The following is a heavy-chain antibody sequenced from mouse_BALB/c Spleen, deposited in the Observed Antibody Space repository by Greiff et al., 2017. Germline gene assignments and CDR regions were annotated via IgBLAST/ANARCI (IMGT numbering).Heavy chain of an antibody. V-gene: IGHV5-6*01. Sequence: EVQVVESGGDLVKPGGSLKLSCAASGFTFSSYGMSWVRQTPDKRLEWVATISSGGSYTYYPDSVKGRFTISRDNAKNTLYLQMSSLKSEDTAMYYCARHRHFLGQGTSVTVSS. CDR3: ARHRHF. J-gene: IGHJ4*01. CDR1: GFTFSSYG. CDR2: ISSGGSYT.